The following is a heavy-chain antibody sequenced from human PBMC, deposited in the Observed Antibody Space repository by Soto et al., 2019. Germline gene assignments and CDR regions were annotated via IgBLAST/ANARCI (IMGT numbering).Heavy chain of an antibody. CDR3: ARTGALVPYYYYYMDV. D-gene: IGHD6-13*01. J-gene: IGHJ6*03. Sequence: GGSLRLSCAASGFTFSNYGMHWVRQAPGKGLEWVAVIWYDGSNKYYADSVKGRFTISRDNSKNTLYLQMNSLRAEDTAVYYCARTGALVPYYYYYMDVRGKGTTVTVSS. CDR1: GFTFSNYG. V-gene: IGHV3-33*01. CDR2: IWYDGSNK.